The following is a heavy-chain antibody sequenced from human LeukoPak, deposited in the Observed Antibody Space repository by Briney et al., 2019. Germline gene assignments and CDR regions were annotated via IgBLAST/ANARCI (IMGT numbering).Heavy chain of an antibody. Sequence: PGESLKISCKGSGYSFTNNWIGWVRQMPGKGLEWMGIIYPGDSDTRYSPSFQGQVTISADKSISTAYLQWSSLNASDTAMYYCARQYCRGGSCYDYWGQGTLVTVSS. CDR2: IYPGDSDT. CDR3: ARQYCRGGSCYDY. CDR1: GYSFTNNW. V-gene: IGHV5-51*01. J-gene: IGHJ4*02. D-gene: IGHD2-15*01.